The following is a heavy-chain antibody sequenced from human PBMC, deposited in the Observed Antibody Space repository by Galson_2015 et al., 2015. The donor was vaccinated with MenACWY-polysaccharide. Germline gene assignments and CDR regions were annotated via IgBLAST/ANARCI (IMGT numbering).Heavy chain of an antibody. D-gene: IGHD4-11*01. V-gene: IGHV3-33*01. CDR1: DFTFSAHG. CDR2: IWYDGGKR. Sequence: SLRLSCAASDFTFSAHGMHWVRQAPGKGLEWVAAIWYDGGKRYYADAVEGRSAVSRDNSLSTLYLQMDSLGVEDTAMYYCARDVHYNDYLGYYFDYWGQGTLVTVSS. J-gene: IGHJ4*01. CDR3: ARDVHYNDYLGYYFDY.